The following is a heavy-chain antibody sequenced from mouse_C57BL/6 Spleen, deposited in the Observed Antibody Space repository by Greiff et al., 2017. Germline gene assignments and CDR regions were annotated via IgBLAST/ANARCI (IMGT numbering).Heavy chain of an antibody. Sequence: QVTLKVCGPGILQSSQTLSLTRSFSGFSLSTSGMGVSWIRQPSGKGLEWLAHIYWDDDKRYNPSLKSRLTISKDTSRNQVFLKITSVDTADTATYYCARSGTIYYDSSFAYWGQGTLVTVSA. CDR1: GFSLSTSGMG. V-gene: IGHV8-12*01. CDR3: ARSGTIYYDSSFAY. CDR2: IYWDDDK. J-gene: IGHJ3*01. D-gene: IGHD2-4*01.